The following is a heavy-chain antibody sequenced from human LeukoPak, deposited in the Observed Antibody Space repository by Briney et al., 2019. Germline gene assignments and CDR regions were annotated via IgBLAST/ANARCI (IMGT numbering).Heavy chain of an antibody. CDR2: INPNSGGT. J-gene: IGHJ4*02. CDR1: GYTFTAFY. D-gene: IGHD5-18*01. Sequence: ASVKVSCKASGYTFTAFYMHWVRQGPGQGLEWMGWINPNSGGTNYAQRFQGRVTMTRDTSISTAYMEMSSLTSDDAALYYCARAMVTLFEDYWGQGTLVTVSS. CDR3: ARAMVTLFEDY. V-gene: IGHV1-2*02.